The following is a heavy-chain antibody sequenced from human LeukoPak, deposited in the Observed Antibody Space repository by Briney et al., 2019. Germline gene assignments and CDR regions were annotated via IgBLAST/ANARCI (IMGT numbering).Heavy chain of an antibody. J-gene: IGHJ6*02. CDR1: GXTFSNYA. V-gene: IGHV3-23*01. D-gene: IGHD1-26*01. CDR2: ITGSGDTT. Sequence: GGSLRLSCAASGXTFSNYAMSWVRQAPGKGLEWVSGITGSGDTTNYADSVKGRVTNSRDNSRNTLYLQLSSLRAEDTAVYYCARDPVGAIGYGMDVWGQGTTVTVSS. CDR3: ARDPVGAIGYGMDV.